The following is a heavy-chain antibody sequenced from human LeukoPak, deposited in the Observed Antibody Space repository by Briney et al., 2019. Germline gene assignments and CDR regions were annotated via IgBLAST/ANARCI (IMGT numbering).Heavy chain of an antibody. CDR3: ARETSGNYYFDS. V-gene: IGHV3-21*01. J-gene: IGHJ4*02. Sequence: GGSLRLSCAASGFTFSTYVMKWVRQAPGKGLAWVSSIDNGGNYIYYADSVKGRFTISRDNAKNSLYLQMNSLRAEDTAVYYRARETSGNYYFDSWGQGTLVTVSS. D-gene: IGHD1-26*01. CDR1: GFTFSTYV. CDR2: IDNGGNYI.